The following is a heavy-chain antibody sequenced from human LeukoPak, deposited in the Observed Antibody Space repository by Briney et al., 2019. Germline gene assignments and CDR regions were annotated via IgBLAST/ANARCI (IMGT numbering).Heavy chain of an antibody. J-gene: IGHJ5*02. Sequence: SVKVSCKASGGTFSSYTISWVRQAPGQGLEWMGGIIPIFGTANYAQKFQGRVTITTDESTSTAYMELSSLRSEDTAVYYCARGGCSSTSCYVFWFDPWGQGTLVTVSS. CDR1: GGTFSSYT. V-gene: IGHV1-69*05. CDR3: ARGGCSSTSCYVFWFDP. D-gene: IGHD2-2*01. CDR2: IIPIFGTA.